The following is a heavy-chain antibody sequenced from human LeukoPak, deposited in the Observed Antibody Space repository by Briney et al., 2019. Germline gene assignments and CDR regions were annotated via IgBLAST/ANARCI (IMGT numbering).Heavy chain of an antibody. Sequence: SETLSLTCTVSGGSTSSDLWSWIRQPPERGREWIACISYRGCTNYNPSLKSRVTISVDTSKKHFSLELTSVTAADTGIYYCARGRGLGVITPYSDSWGQGTLVTVSS. V-gene: IGHV4-59*08. CDR2: ISYRGCT. J-gene: IGHJ4*02. D-gene: IGHD3-16*02. CDR3: ARGRGLGVITPYSDS. CDR1: GGSTSSDL.